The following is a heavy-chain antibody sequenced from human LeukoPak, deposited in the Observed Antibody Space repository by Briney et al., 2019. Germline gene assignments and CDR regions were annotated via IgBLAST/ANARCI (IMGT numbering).Heavy chain of an antibody. D-gene: IGHD3-22*01. J-gene: IGHJ4*02. CDR3: ARGGTLDYYDSSGYYEFLYYFDY. V-gene: IGHV3-30*03. Sequence: GRSLRLSCAASGFTFSSYGMHWVRQAPGKGLEWVAVISYDGSNKYYADSVKGRFTISRDNSKNTLYLQMNSLRAEDTAVYYCARGGTLDYYDSSGYYEFLYYFDYWGQGTLVTVSS. CDR1: GFTFSSYG. CDR2: ISYDGSNK.